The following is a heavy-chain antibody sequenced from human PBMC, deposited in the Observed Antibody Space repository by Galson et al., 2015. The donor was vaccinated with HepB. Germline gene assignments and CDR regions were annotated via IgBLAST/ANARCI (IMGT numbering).Heavy chain of an antibody. Sequence: SLRLSCAASEFTFSMYGMYWVRQAPGKGLEWVAAISYDSTGKYSADSVRGRFTISRDSSKNTLSLQLNDLRVDDTAVYYCAKQRPNYDHKGSIDYWGQGTLVIVSS. CDR2: ISYDSTGK. J-gene: IGHJ4*02. V-gene: IGHV3-30*18. CDR1: EFTFSMYG. CDR3: AKQRPNYDHKGSIDY. D-gene: IGHD3-16*01.